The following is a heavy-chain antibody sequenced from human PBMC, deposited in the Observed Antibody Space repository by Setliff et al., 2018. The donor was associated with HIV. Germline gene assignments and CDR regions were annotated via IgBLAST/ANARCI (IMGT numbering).Heavy chain of an antibody. CDR1: GFTFSSYS. CDR2: ISSSSSTI. V-gene: IGHV3-48*01. CDR3: ARVLSLAMIVVVGIDY. Sequence: GGSLRLSCAASGFTFSSYSMNWVRQAPGKGLEWVSYISSSSSTIYYADSVKGRFTISRDNAKNSLYLQMNSLRAEDTAVYYCARVLSLAMIVVVGIDYWGQGTLVTVSS. D-gene: IGHD3-22*01. J-gene: IGHJ4*02.